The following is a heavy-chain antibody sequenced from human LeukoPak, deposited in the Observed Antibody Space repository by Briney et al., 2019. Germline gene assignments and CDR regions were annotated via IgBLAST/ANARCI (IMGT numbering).Heavy chain of an antibody. CDR1: GGSISSSAW. J-gene: IGHJ3*02. D-gene: IGHD2-2*01. CDR2: VYHSGST. CDR3: ARPGGYCSSTSCYGHDAFDI. Sequence: SETLSLTCAVSGGSISSSAWWSWVRQPPGKGLEWIGEVYHSGSTNYNSFLKSRVTISVDTSKNQFSLKLSSVTAADTAVYYCARPGGYCSSTSCYGHDAFDIWGQGTMVTVSS. V-gene: IGHV4-4*02.